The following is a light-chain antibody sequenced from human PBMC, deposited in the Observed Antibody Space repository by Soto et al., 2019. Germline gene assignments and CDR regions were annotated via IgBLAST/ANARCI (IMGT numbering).Light chain of an antibody. CDR1: QSVSSN. CDR3: QQYNNWPPWT. Sequence: EIVMTQSPATLSVSPGERATLSCRASQSVSSNLAWYQQKPGQAPRLLIYGASTRAPGIPARFSGSGSGTEFTLTVNSLQSEDFAVYYCQQYNNWPPWTFGQGTKVEIQ. CDR2: GAS. J-gene: IGKJ1*01. V-gene: IGKV3-15*01.